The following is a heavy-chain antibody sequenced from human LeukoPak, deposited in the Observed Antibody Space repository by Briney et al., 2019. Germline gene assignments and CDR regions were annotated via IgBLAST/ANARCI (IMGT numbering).Heavy chain of an antibody. CDR2: ISRSGDRI. CDR1: GFTFSTYA. CDR3: AKVRGSSWYLDWFDP. J-gene: IGHJ5*02. V-gene: IGHV3-23*01. D-gene: IGHD6-13*01. Sequence: GGSLRLSCAASGFTFSTYAMSWVRQAPRKGLEWVSTISRSGDRIYYADSVKGRFTISRDNSKNTLYLQMNSLRAEDTAVYYCAKVRGSSWYLDWFDPWGQGTLVTVSS.